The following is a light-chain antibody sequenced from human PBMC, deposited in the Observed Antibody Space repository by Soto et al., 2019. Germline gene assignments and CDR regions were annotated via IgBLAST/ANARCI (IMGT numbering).Light chain of an antibody. CDR1: RSVASN. CDR2: GAS. CDR3: QQYGNLPRT. J-gene: IGKJ2*01. V-gene: IGKV3-15*01. Sequence: EVVMTQSPATLSVSPGERATLSCRASRSVASNLAWYQHKPGQGPRLLLYGASTRASGIPARFSGSGSGTEFTLTISSLQPEDFAVYYCQQYGNLPRTFGQGTNLEIK.